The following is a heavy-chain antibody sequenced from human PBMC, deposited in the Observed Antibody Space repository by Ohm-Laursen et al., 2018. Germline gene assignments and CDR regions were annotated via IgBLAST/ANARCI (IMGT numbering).Heavy chain of an antibody. CDR2: ISFSGSHI. Sequence: SLRLSCAASGLTLKSYSMNWVRQAPGKGLEWVSSISFSGSHIYYADSVKGRFTISRDNAKTTLYLQMNSLRAEDTAVYYCARDAPNYKTISGVVTALGMDVWGHGTTVTVSS. D-gene: IGHD3-3*01. J-gene: IGHJ6*02. CDR1: GLTLKSYS. V-gene: IGHV3-21*01. CDR3: ARDAPNYKTISGVVTALGMDV.